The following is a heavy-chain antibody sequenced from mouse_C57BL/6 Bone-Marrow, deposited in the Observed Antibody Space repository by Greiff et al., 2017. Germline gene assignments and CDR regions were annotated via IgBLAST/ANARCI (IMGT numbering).Heavy chain of an antibody. J-gene: IGHJ3*01. Sequence: QVQLQQPGAELVMPGASVKLSCKASGYTFTSYWMHWVKQRPGQGLEWIGEIDPSDSYTNYNQKFKGKSTLTVDKSSSTAYMQLSSLTSEDSAVYCCAREGFHWGQGTLVTVSA. CDR2: IDPSDSYT. CDR1: GYTFTSYW. V-gene: IGHV1-69*01. CDR3: AREGFH.